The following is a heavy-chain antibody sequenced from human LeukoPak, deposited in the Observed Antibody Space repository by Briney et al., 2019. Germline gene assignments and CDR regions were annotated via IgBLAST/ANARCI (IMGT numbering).Heavy chain of an antibody. Sequence: GGSLRLSCAASGFTFSSYAMSWVRQAPGKGLEWVSAISGSGGSTYYADSVKGRFTISRDNSKNTLYLQMNSLRAEDTAVYYCAKDLYYYDSSGLLGPFDYWGQGTLVTVSS. J-gene: IGHJ4*02. D-gene: IGHD3-22*01. CDR2: ISGSGGST. CDR1: GFTFSSYA. V-gene: IGHV3-23*01. CDR3: AKDLYYYDSSGLLGPFDY.